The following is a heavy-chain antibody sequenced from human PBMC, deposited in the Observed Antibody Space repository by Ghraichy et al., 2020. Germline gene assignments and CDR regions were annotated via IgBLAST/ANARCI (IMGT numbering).Heavy chain of an antibody. J-gene: IGHJ4*02. Sequence: ESLNISCAVSGASMSSYNYYWGWIRQPPGKGLEWIGSISYSGSTYYNPSLKSRVAISVDTSEKRFSLRLTSVTAADTAVYFCARGETEWFGAHSDNWGRGTLVTVAS. CDR1: GASMSSYNYY. D-gene: IGHD3-10*01. V-gene: IGHV4-39*01. CDR3: ARGETEWFGAHSDN. CDR2: ISYSGST.